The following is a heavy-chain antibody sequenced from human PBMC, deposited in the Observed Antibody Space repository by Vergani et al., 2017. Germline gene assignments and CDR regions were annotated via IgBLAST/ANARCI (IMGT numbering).Heavy chain of an antibody. D-gene: IGHD2-15*01. V-gene: IGHV3-23*01. J-gene: IGHJ3*02. Sequence: EVQLLESGGGLVQPGGSLRLSCAASGFTFSSYAMSWVRQAPGKGLEWVSGISGSGGSTYYADSVKGRFTISRDNSKNTLYLQMNSLRAEDTAVYYCTTDNQQSSLGHCSVTNCYGGVFDIWGQGTVVTVSS. CDR2: ISGSGGST. CDR3: TTDNQQSSLGHCSVTNCYGGVFDI. CDR1: GFTFSSYA.